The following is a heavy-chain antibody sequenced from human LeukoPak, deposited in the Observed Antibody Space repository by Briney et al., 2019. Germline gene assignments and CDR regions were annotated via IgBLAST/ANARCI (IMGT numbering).Heavy chain of an antibody. V-gene: IGHV1-69*05. Sequence: ASVKVSCKASGGTFSSYAISWVRQAPGQGLEWMGGIIPIFGTANYAQKFQGRVTITTDESTSTAYMELSSLRSEDTAVYYCARFRRGYYPALDYWGQGTLVTVSS. CDR3: ARFRRGYYPALDY. CDR2: IIPIFGTA. J-gene: IGHJ4*02. CDR1: GGTFSSYA. D-gene: IGHD3-22*01.